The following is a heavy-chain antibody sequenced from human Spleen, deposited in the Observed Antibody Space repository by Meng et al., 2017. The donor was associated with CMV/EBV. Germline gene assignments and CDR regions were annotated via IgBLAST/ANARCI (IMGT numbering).Heavy chain of an antibody. D-gene: IGHD3-3*01. CDR3: AREQTRLRFLEYWFDP. Sequence: GFTFGSYWMSWVRQGPGKGLEWVANINQDGSEKYYVDSVRGRFTISRDNAKNSVYVQMNSLRAEDTAVYYCAREQTRLRFLEYWFDPWGQGTLVTVSS. CDR1: GFTFGSYW. CDR2: INQDGSEK. V-gene: IGHV3-7*01. J-gene: IGHJ5*02.